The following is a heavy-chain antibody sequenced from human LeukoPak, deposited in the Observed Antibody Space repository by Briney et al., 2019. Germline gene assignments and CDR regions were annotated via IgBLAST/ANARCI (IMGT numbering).Heavy chain of an antibody. V-gene: IGHV1-18*01. CDR2: ISAYNGNT. Sequence: ASVKVSCKASGYTFTSYGISWVRQAPGQGLEWMGWISAYNGNTNYAQKLQGRVTMTTDTPTSTAYMELRSLRSDDTAVYYCARGGVIWFGELLTFTYYYMDVWGKGTTVTVSS. J-gene: IGHJ6*03. CDR1: GYTFTSYG. D-gene: IGHD3-10*01. CDR3: ARGGVIWFGELLTFTYYYMDV.